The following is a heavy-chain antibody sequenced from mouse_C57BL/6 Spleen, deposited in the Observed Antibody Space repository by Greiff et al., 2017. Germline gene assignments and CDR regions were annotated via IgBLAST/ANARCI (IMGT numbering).Heavy chain of an antibody. CDR2: IHPSDSDT. V-gene: IGHV1-74*01. Sequence: QVQLQQPGAELVKPGASVKVSCKASGYTFTSYWMHWVKQRPGQGLEWIGRIHPSDSDTNYNQKFKGKATLTVDKSSSTAYMHLSSLTSEDSEVYSCAIFYYYGSSYDYFDYWGQGTTLTVSS. CDR1: GYTFTSYW. CDR3: AIFYYYGSSYDYFDY. D-gene: IGHD1-1*01. J-gene: IGHJ2*01.